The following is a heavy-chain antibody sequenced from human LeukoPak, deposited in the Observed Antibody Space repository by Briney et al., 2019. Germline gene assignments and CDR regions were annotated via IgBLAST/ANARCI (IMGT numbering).Heavy chain of an antibody. CDR3: TTLSDYYDSSGYVNY. D-gene: IGHD3-22*01. V-gene: IGHV3-15*01. Sequence: PGGSLRLSCAASGFTFSNAWMSWVRQAPGKGLEWVGRIKSKTDGGTTDYAAPVKGRFTISRDDSKNTLYLQMNSLKTEDTAVYYCTTLSDYYDSSGYVNYWGQGTLVTVSS. CDR1: GFTFSNAW. J-gene: IGHJ4*02. CDR2: IKSKTDGGTT.